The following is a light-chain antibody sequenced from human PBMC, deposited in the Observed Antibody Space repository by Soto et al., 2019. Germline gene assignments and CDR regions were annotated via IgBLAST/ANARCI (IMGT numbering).Light chain of an antibody. J-gene: IGKJ2*01. CDR1: QDVSQW. Sequence: IQMTQSPSTLSASVGDRVIMTCRASQDVSQWLAWYQQKPGKAPKLLIYKASQLESGVPSRFSGRGSGTEFTLTIRDLQPDDFATYFCHQYDSDSYTFGQGTKLDIK. V-gene: IGKV1-5*03. CDR2: KAS. CDR3: HQYDSDSYT.